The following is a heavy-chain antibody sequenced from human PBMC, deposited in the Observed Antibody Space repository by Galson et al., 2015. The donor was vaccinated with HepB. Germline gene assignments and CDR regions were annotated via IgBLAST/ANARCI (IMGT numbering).Heavy chain of an antibody. D-gene: IGHD3-3*01. CDR2: ISSSSSYI. J-gene: IGHJ6*03. CDR3: ARDPAPYDFWSGYPYYYYMDV. CDR1: GFTFSSYS. V-gene: IGHV3-21*01. Sequence: SLRLSCAASGFTFSSYSMNWVRQAPGKGLEWVSSISSSSSYIYYADSVKGRFTISRDNAKNSLYLQMNSLRAEDTAVYYCARDPAPYDFWSGYPYYYYMDVWGQGTLATVSS.